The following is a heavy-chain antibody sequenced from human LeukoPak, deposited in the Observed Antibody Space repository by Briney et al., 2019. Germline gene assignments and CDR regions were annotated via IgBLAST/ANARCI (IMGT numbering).Heavy chain of an antibody. V-gene: IGHV3-30*02. D-gene: IGHD2-2*01. CDR2: IRYDGTKE. Sequence: GGSLRLSCAASDITFSSYGMHWVRQAPGKGLEWVAFIRYDGTKEYYAESVRGRFTISRDNSKEIVYLQMNSLRAEDTAVYYCARALCSSTSCYLDYWGQGTLVTVSS. CDR3: ARALCSSTSCYLDY. CDR1: DITFSSYG. J-gene: IGHJ4*02.